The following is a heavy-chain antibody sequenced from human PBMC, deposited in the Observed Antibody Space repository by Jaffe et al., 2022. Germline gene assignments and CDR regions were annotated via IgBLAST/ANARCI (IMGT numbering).Heavy chain of an antibody. CDR3: AKYSSGSEPLFDY. V-gene: IGHV3-21*01. CDR2: ISSSSSYI. D-gene: IGHD6-19*01. J-gene: IGHJ4*02. Sequence: EVQLVESGGGLVKPGGSLRLSCAASGFTFSSYSMNWVRQAPGKGLEWVSSISSSSSYIYYADSVKGRFTISRDNAKNSLYLQMNSLRAEDTAVYYCAKYSSGSEPLFDYWGQGTLVTVSS. CDR1: GFTFSSYS.